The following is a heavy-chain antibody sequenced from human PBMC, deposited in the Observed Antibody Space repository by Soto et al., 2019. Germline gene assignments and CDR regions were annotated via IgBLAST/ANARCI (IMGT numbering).Heavy chain of an antibody. CDR1: GFTFSSYG. CDR2: ISYDGSNK. CDR3: AKDSSGSGIYYYGMDV. Sequence: GGSLRLSCAASGFTFSSYGMHWVRQAPGMGLEWVAVISYDGSNKYYADSVRGRFTISRDNSKNTLYLQMNSLRAEDTAVYYCAKDSSGSGIYYYGMDVWGQGTTVTVSS. D-gene: IGHD3-10*01. J-gene: IGHJ6*02. V-gene: IGHV3-30*18.